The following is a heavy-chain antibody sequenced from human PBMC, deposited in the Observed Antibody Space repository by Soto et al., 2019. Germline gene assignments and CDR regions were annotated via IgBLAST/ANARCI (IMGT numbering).Heavy chain of an antibody. V-gene: IGHV4-39*07. CDR2: IYYSGST. CDR1: GGSISSSSYY. J-gene: IGHJ6*03. CDR3: ARVQNGLDSNSNYYYYMDV. Sequence: PSETLSLTCTVSGGSISSSSYYWGWIRQPPGKGLEWIGSIYYSGSTYYNPSLKSRVTISVDTSKNQFSLKLSSVTAADTAVYYCARVQNGLDSNSNYYYYMDVWGKGTTVTVSS. D-gene: IGHD6-13*01.